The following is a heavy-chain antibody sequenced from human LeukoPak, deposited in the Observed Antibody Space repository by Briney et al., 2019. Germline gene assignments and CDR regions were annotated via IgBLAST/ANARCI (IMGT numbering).Heavy chain of an antibody. Sequence: SETLSLTCTVSGGSISSYYWSWIRQPPGKGLEWIGYIYYSGSTNYSPSLKSRVTISVDTSKNQFSLKLSSVTAADTAVYYCARERVAGARQNWFDPWGQGTLVTVSS. CDR3: ARERVAGARQNWFDP. CDR1: GGSISSYY. V-gene: IGHV4-59*12. CDR2: IYYSGST. D-gene: IGHD3-3*01. J-gene: IGHJ5*02.